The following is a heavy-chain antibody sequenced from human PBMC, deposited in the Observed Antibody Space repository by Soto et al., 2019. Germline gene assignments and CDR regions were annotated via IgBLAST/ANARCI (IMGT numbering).Heavy chain of an antibody. CDR1: GGSFSGYY. CDR2: INHSGST. Sequence: QVQLQQWGAGLLKPSETLSLTCAVYGGSFSGYYWSWIRQPPRKGLEWIGEINHSGSTNYNPSLKSRVTISVDTSKNQFSLKLSSVTAADTAVYYCARVPVGYCSGGSCHFDYWGQGTLVTVSS. CDR3: ARVPVGYCSGGSCHFDY. D-gene: IGHD2-15*01. V-gene: IGHV4-34*01. J-gene: IGHJ4*02.